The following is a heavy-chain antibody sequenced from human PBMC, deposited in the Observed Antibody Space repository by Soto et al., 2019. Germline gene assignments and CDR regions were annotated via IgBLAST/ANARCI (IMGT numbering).Heavy chain of an antibody. D-gene: IGHD2-21*01. CDR3: ARVGYSNTWRFDY. Sequence: QLRLVQSGAEVRKPGSSVKVSCTAPGDTFTNYAISWQRLVPGQGLEWMGGIRPFVEAADLAQKFRGRIIISADASTSTGYMELSNLRSEDTAIYYCARVGYSNTWRFDYWGQGALITVS. CDR2: IRPFVEAA. J-gene: IGHJ4*02. V-gene: IGHV1-69*01. CDR1: GDTFTNYA.